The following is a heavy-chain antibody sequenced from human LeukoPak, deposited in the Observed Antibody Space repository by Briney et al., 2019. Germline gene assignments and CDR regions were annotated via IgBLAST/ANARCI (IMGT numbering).Heavy chain of an antibody. J-gene: IGHJ4*02. V-gene: IGHV4-59*01. D-gene: IGHD5-24*01. CDR3: ARGDLPFDY. CDR2: IYYTGST. CDR1: GGSISNYY. Sequence: SETLSLTCTVSGGSISNYYWSWIRQPAGKGLEWIGYIYYTGSTNYNPSVMSRVTMSVDRSKNQFTLKLNSVTAADTAVYYCARGDLPFDYWGQGTLVTVSS.